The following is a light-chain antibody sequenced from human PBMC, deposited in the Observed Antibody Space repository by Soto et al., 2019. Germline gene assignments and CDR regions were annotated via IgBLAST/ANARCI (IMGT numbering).Light chain of an antibody. Sequence: QSALTQPPSVSGAPGQRVTISCTGSSSNIGAGYDVHWYQQLPGTAPKLLIYGNSNRPSGVPDRFSGSKSGTSASLAITGLQAEHAADYYCQSYDSSLSGYVFGTGTKVTVL. CDR2: GNS. V-gene: IGLV1-40*01. J-gene: IGLJ1*01. CDR1: SSNIGAGYD. CDR3: QSYDSSLSGYV.